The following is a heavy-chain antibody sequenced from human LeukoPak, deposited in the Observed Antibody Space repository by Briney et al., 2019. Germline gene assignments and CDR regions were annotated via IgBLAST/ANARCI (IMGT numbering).Heavy chain of an antibody. CDR1: GGSISSYY. Sequence: SETLSLTCTVSGGSISSYYWNWIRQPPGKGLEWIGYIYYSGSTNYNPSLKSRVTISVDTSKNQFSLKLSSVTAAVTAVYYCARGTSHLYGMDVWGQGTTVTVSS. V-gene: IGHV4-59*08. D-gene: IGHD2-2*01. CDR3: ARGTSHLYGMDV. CDR2: IYYSGST. J-gene: IGHJ6*02.